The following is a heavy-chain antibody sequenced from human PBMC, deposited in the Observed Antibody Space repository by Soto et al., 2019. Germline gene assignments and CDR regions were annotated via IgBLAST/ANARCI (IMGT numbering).Heavy chain of an antibody. Sequence: EVQLVESGGGLVKPGGSLRLSCAASGFTFSSYSMNWVRQAPGKGLEWCSSISSSSSYIYYADSVKGRFTISRDNAKNSLYLQVNSLRAEDTAVYYCAREGIAAALDYWGQGTLFTVSS. CDR1: GFTFSSYS. CDR3: AREGIAAALDY. V-gene: IGHV3-21*01. CDR2: ISSSSSYI. D-gene: IGHD6-13*01. J-gene: IGHJ4*02.